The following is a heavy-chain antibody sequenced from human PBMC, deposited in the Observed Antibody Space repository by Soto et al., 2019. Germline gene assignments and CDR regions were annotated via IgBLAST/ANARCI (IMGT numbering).Heavy chain of an antibody. D-gene: IGHD3-22*01. CDR3: ASRTDYYDSSGYYLNWFDP. J-gene: IGHJ5*02. Sequence: GGSLRLSCAASGFTFSSYSMNWVRQAPGKGLEWVSSISSSSSYIYYADSVKGRFTISRDNAKNSLYLQMNSLRAEDTAVYYCASRTDYYDSSGYYLNWFDPWGQGTLVTVSS. CDR2: ISSSSSYI. CDR1: GFTFSSYS. V-gene: IGHV3-21*01.